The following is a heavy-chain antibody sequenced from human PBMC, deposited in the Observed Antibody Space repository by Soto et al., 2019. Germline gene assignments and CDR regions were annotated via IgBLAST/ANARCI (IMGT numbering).Heavy chain of an antibody. D-gene: IGHD3-9*01. Sequence: QVQLVESGGGVVQPGRSLRLSCAASGFTFSSYGMHWVRQAPGKGLEWVAVISYDGSNKYYADSVKGRFTISRDNSKNTLYLQMNSLRAEDTAVYYCAKEEVLRETVYYTGAFDIWGQGTMVTVSS. CDR1: GFTFSSYG. CDR2: ISYDGSNK. J-gene: IGHJ3*02. V-gene: IGHV3-30*18. CDR3: AKEEVLRETVYYTGAFDI.